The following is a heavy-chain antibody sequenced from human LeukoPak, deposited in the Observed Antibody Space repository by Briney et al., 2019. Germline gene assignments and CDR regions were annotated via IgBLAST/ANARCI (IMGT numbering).Heavy chain of an antibody. CDR1: GGTFSSYA. V-gene: IGHV1-18*01. J-gene: IGHJ3*02. D-gene: IGHD3-3*01. CDR3: TSHYDFWSGYYWGAFDI. Sequence: ASVKVSCKASGGTFSSYAISWVRQAPGQGLEWMGWISAYNGNTNYAQKLQGRVTMTTDTSTSTAYMELRSLRSDDTAVYYCTSHYDFWSGYYWGAFDIWGQGTMVTVSS. CDR2: ISAYNGNT.